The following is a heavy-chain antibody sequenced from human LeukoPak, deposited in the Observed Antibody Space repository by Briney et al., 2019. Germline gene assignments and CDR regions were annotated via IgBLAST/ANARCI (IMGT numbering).Heavy chain of an antibody. CDR2: IWYDGSNK. CDR3: AREDSSGYYYN. J-gene: IGHJ4*02. D-gene: IGHD3-22*01. V-gene: IGHV3-33*01. CDR1: GFTFSSYG. Sequence: TGGSLRLSCAASGFTFSSYGVHWVRQAPGKGLEWVAVIWYDGSNKYYADSVKGRFTISRDNSKNTLYLQMNSLRAEDTAVYYCAREDSSGYYYNWGQGTLVTVSS.